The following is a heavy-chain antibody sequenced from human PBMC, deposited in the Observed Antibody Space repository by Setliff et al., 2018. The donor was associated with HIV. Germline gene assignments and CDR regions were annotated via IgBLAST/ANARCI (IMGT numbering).Heavy chain of an antibody. CDR1: GGTFSSYA. CDR3: ARDLAGSYYLNWFDP. CDR2: IIPIFGTA. D-gene: IGHD3-10*01. J-gene: IGHJ5*02. V-gene: IGHV1-69*13. Sequence: GASVKVSCKASGGTFSSYAISWVRKAPGQGLEWMGGIIPIFGTANYAQKFQGRVTITADESTSTAYMELSSLRSEDTAVYYCARDLAGSYYLNWFDPWGQGTLVTVSS.